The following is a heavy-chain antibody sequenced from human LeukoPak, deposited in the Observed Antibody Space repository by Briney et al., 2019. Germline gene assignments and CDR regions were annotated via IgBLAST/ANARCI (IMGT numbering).Heavy chain of an antibody. V-gene: IGHV3-21*01. CDR1: GFTFSSYS. Sequence: PGGSLRLSCAASGFTFSSYSMNWVRQAPGKGLEWVSSISSSSSYIYYADSVKGRFTISRDNAKNSLYLQMNSLRAEDTAVYYCASHPTLNYGSRVGDDAFDIWGQGTMVTVSS. CDR2: ISSSSSYI. CDR3: ASHPTLNYGSRVGDDAFDI. D-gene: IGHD3-10*01. J-gene: IGHJ3*02.